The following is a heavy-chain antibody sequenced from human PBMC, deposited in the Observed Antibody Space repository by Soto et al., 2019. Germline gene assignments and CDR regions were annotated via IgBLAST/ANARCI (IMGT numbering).Heavy chain of an antibody. V-gene: IGHV5-51*01. Sequence: GESLKISCKGSGYSFTSYWIGWVRQMPGKGLEWMGIIYPGDSDTRYSPSFQGQVTISADKSISTAYLQWSSLKASDTAMYYCARQSGSYYYYYYGMDVWGQGTTVTVSS. CDR1: GYSFTSYW. J-gene: IGHJ6*02. CDR2: IYPGDSDT. D-gene: IGHD1-26*01. CDR3: ARQSGSYYYYYYGMDV.